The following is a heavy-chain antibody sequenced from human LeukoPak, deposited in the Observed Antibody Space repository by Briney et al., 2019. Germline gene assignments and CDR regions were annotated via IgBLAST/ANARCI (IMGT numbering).Heavy chain of an antibody. D-gene: IGHD3-3*01. CDR2: IYYSGST. CDR3: ARAILSGYPDS. V-gene: IGHV4-59*01. J-gene: IGHJ4*02. Sequence: PSATLSLTCGVSGGSISTYYWTWIRQPPGKGLEWIGYIYYSGSTNYNPSLKSRVTISLDTSKNQFSLKLSSVTAADTAVYYCARAILSGYPDSWGQGTLVTVSS. CDR1: GGSISTYY.